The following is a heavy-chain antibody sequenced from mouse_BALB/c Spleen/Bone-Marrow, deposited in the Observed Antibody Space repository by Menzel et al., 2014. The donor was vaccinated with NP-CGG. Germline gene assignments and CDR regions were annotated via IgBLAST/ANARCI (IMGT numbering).Heavy chain of an antibody. CDR2: IYPGSGNT. CDR3: TPYGNYEAWFAY. Sequence: LQESGSELVRPGASVKLSCKASGYTFTSYWMHWVKQRPGQGLEWIGNIYPGSGNTNYDEKFKSKATLTVYTSSNTDYIQLSSLTSEDSTFYYHTPYGNYEAWFAYWGQGTLVTVSA. D-gene: IGHD2-1*01. CDR1: GYTFTSYW. J-gene: IGHJ3*01. V-gene: IGHV1S22*01.